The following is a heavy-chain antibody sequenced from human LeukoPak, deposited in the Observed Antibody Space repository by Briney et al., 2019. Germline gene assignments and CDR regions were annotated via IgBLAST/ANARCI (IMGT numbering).Heavy chain of an antibody. V-gene: IGHV3-49*04. CDR2: IRSNTYGGTK. Sequence: GRCLRLSCTASVFTFADYGLTWVRQAPGKGREWVGLIRSNTYGGTKEYDASVKGRFSISRDDSENIAYLQMNSLKIEDTALYSCTTYRGYCSGGDCYRHLEYWGQGTLVTVSS. CDR1: VFTFADYG. D-gene: IGHD2-15*01. J-gene: IGHJ4*02. CDR3: TTYRGYCSGGDCYRHLEY.